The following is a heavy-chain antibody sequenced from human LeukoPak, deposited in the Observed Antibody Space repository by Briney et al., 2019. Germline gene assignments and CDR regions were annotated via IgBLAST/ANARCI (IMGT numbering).Heavy chain of an antibody. J-gene: IGHJ4*02. Sequence: PSETLSLTCTVSGGHIDSFFWNWIRQPPGKGLEWIGYIDNSGSTKYSPSLKSRITMSRDTSKKQFSLKLTSVTAADTAMYYCASGAGWLIYYWGQGTLVSVSS. CDR3: ASGAGWLIYY. CDR1: GGHIDSFF. V-gene: IGHV4-4*08. D-gene: IGHD6-19*01. CDR2: IDNSGST.